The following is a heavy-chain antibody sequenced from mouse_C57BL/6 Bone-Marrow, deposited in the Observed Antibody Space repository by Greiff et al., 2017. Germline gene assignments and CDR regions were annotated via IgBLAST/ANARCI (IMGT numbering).Heavy chain of an antibody. CDR1: GFSLTSYA. V-gene: IGHV2-9-1*01. CDR2: IWTGGGT. D-gene: IGHD1-1*01. Sequence: QVQLQQSGPGLVAPSQSLSITCTVSGFSLTSYAISWVRQPPGKGLEWLGVIWTGGGTNYNSALKSRLSISKDNSKSQVFLKMNSLQTDDTARYYCARVRGEDYYGPYYFDYWGQGTTLTVSS. J-gene: IGHJ2*01. CDR3: ARVRGEDYYGPYYFDY.